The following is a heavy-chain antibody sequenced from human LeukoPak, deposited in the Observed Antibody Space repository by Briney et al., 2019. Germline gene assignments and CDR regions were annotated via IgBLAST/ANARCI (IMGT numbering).Heavy chain of an antibody. D-gene: IGHD4-17*01. CDR1: GGSISSGSYH. J-gene: IGHJ5*02. Sequence: TLSLTCTVSGGSISSGSYHWSWIRQPAGKGLEWIGRIHTSGSTNYNPSLKSRVTISVDTSKNQFSLKLRSVTAADTAVYYCARESAYGDYGIGWFDPWGQGTLVTVSS. CDR2: IHTSGST. CDR3: ARESAYGDYGIGWFDP. V-gene: IGHV4-61*02.